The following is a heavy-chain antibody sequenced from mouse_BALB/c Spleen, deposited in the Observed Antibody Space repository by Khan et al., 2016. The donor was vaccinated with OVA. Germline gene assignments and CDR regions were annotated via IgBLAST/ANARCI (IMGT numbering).Heavy chain of an antibody. Sequence: QIQLVQSGPELKKPGETVKISCKASGYTFTNYGMNWVKQAPGKGLKWMGWINTYTGEPTYADDFKGRFAFSLDTSASTAYLLINNLKNEDTATYFCARAYYYAMDYWGQGTSVTVSS. CDR1: GYTFTNYG. V-gene: IGHV9-3-1*01. J-gene: IGHJ4*01. CDR2: INTYTGEP. CDR3: ARAYYYAMDY.